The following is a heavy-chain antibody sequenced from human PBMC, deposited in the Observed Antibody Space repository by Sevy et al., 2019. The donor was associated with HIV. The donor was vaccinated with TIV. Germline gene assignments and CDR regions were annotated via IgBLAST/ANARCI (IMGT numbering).Heavy chain of an antibody. Sequence: SETLSLTCTVSGGSINSDHWNWIRQPPGKGLEWIGYVYYTGGTNYNASLKNRVTISVDRTKNQFSLKLTSVTAADTAVYYRARRNDFDIWGHGTMVTVSS. V-gene: IGHV4-59*08. J-gene: IGHJ3*02. CDR3: ARRNDFDI. CDR2: VYYTGGT. CDR1: GGSINSDH.